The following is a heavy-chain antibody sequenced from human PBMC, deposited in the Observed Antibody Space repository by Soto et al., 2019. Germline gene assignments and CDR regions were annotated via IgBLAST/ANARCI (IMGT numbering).Heavy chain of an antibody. Sequence: PSETLSLTCTVSGGSISSYYWSWIRQPPGKGLEWIGYIYYSGSTNYNPSLKSRVTISVDTSKNQFSLKLSSVTAADTAVYYCARLGEYSSSWYMGYYYYGMDVWGQGTTVTVSS. D-gene: IGHD6-13*01. CDR1: GGSISSYY. J-gene: IGHJ6*02. V-gene: IGHV4-59*01. CDR2: IYYSGST. CDR3: ARLGEYSSSWYMGYYYYGMDV.